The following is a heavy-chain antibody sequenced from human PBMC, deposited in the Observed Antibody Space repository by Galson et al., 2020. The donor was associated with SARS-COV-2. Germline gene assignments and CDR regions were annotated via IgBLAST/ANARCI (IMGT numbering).Heavy chain of an antibody. CDR1: GFTFSSYA. V-gene: IGHV3-30-3*01. CDR3: ARDGIAVAGSPRRLDV. J-gene: IGHJ6*02. CDR2: ISYDGSNK. Sequence: GGSLRLSCAASGFTFSSYAMHWVRQAPGKGLEWVAVISYDGSNKYYADSVKGRFTISRDNSKNTLYLQMNSLRAEDTAVYYCARDGIAVAGSPRRLDVWGQGTTVTVSS. D-gene: IGHD6-19*01.